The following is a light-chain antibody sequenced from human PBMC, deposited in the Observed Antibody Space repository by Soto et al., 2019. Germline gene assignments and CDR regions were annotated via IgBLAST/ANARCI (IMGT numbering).Light chain of an antibody. CDR3: ATWDDSPRDVV. CDR2: EVS. J-gene: IGLJ2*01. CDR1: SNDIGGYNY. V-gene: IGLV2-14*01. Sequence: QSALTQPASVSGSPGQSITISCTGTSNDIGGYNYVSWYQQHPGEAPKLIIYEVSNRPSGVSNRFSGSKSDNTASLTITGLQAEDEASYYCATWDDSPRDVVFGGGTKLTVL.